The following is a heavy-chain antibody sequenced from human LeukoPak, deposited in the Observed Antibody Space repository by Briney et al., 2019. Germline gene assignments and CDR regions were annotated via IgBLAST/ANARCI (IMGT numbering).Heavy chain of an antibody. CDR2: IKQDGSEK. Sequence: GGSLRLSCAASGSTFSRSWMNWVRQAPGKGLEWVANIKQDGSEKYYVDSVKGRFTISRDNAKNPLYLQMNSLRAEDTAVYYCARESYFYDSSGTYPRLDYWGQGTLVTVSS. D-gene: IGHD3-22*01. J-gene: IGHJ4*02. CDR1: GSTFSRSW. CDR3: ARESYFYDSSGTYPRLDY. V-gene: IGHV3-7*01.